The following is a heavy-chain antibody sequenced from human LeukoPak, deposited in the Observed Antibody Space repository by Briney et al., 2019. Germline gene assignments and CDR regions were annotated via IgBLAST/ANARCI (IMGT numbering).Heavy chain of an antibody. V-gene: IGHV4-59*01. CDR2: IYYSGST. Sequence: SETLSLTCTVSGGSISSCYWGWIRQPPGKGLEWIGYIYYSGSTNYNPSLKSRVTISVDTSKNQFSLKLSSVTAADTAVYYCARSTWQQLVLTYYYYMDVWGKGTTVTVSS. D-gene: IGHD6-13*01. CDR3: ARSTWQQLVLTYYYYMDV. J-gene: IGHJ6*03. CDR1: GGSISSCY.